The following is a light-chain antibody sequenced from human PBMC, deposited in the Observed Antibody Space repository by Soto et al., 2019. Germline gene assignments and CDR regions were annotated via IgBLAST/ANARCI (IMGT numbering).Light chain of an antibody. CDR1: QSITTY. CDR3: QQTYSIPIS. CDR2: AAS. Sequence: DIQLTHSPSSLSASVCDRVTLTCLASQSITTYLNWYQQKSGKAPKLLIHAASILQSGVPSRFSGSGSGTDFTLTISSLQLEDFATYYCQQTYSIPISFGQGTRLEI. V-gene: IGKV1-39*01. J-gene: IGKJ5*01.